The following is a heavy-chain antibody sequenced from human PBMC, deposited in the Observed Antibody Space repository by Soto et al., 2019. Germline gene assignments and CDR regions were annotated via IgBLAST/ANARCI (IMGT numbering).Heavy chain of an antibody. CDR1: GFTFSSYG. CDR3: AKEGGRGGGYFDY. Sequence: EVQLLESGGGLVQPGGSLRLPCAVSGFTFSSYGMNWVRQAPGKGLEWVSGISGSGGNTYYADSVKGRFTISRDNSRNTLDLQMNSLRAEDTAVYYCAKEGGRGGGYFDYWGQGTLVTVSS. J-gene: IGHJ4*02. V-gene: IGHV3-23*01. D-gene: IGHD3-16*01. CDR2: ISGSGGNT.